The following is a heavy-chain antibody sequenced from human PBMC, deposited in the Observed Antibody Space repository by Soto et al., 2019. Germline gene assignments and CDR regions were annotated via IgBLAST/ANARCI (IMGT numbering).Heavy chain of an antibody. Sequence: PSETLSLTCTVSGDSISVCYYWSWIRQHPGKGLEWIGYVSPSGTTYYNPSLKSRVSISTDRSKNQFSLEVSSVTAADTAVYYCARDRGSYGMDVWGQGTTVTVS. CDR3: ARDRGSYGMDV. V-gene: IGHV4-31*03. CDR2: VSPSGTT. CDR1: GDSISVCYY. J-gene: IGHJ6*02.